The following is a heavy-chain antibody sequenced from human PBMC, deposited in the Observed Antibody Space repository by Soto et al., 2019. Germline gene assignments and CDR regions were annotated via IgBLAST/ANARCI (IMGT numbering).Heavy chain of an antibody. D-gene: IGHD6-19*01. V-gene: IGHV3-48*01. CDR3: TRGFDHSGWYHAFDI. Sequence: VQLEESGGGLVRPGGSLRLSCAASGFTFSTYSMNWVRQAPGKGLEWIAYISSRSSSIYYAESVKGRFTISRDNGKNSLYLQMNSLRADDTAVYYCTRGFDHSGWYHAFDIWGQGTMVVVSS. CDR2: ISSRSSSI. CDR1: GFTFSTYS. J-gene: IGHJ3*02.